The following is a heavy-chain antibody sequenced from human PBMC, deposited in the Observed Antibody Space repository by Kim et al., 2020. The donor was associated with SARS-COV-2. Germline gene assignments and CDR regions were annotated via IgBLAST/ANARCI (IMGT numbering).Heavy chain of an antibody. CDR3: ARGWGVYYYGSAYPRSMDV. D-gene: IGHD3-10*01. CDR2: ISYDGSNK. Sequence: GGSLRLSCAASGFTFSSYGMHWVRQAPGKGLEWVAVISYDGSNKYYADSVKGRFTISRDNSKNTLYLQMNSLRAEDTAVYYCARGWGVYYYGSAYPRSMDVWGQGTTVTVSS. CDR1: GFTFSSYG. J-gene: IGHJ6*02. V-gene: IGHV3-33*05.